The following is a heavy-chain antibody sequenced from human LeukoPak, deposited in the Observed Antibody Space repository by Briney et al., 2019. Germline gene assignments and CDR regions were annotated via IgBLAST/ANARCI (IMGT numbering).Heavy chain of an antibody. CDR3: ARDPPYYDFWSGYYSYYYYYMDV. D-gene: IGHD3-3*01. J-gene: IGHJ6*03. CDR2: ISAYNGNT. V-gene: IGHV1-18*01. CDR1: GYTFTSYG. Sequence: ASVKVSCKASGYTFTSYGISWVRQAPGQGLEWMGWISAYNGNTNYAQKLQGRVTMTTDTSTSTAYMELRSLRSDDTAVYYCARDPPYYDFWSGYYSYYYYYMDVWGKGTTVTVSS.